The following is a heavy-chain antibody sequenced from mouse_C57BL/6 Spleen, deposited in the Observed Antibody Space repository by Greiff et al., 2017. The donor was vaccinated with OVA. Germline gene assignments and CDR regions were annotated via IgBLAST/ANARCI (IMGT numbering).Heavy chain of an antibody. CDR3: ARRAEEGSSYWYFDV. J-gene: IGHJ1*03. CDR1: GFSLSTSGMG. CDR2: IYWDDDK. Sequence: QVTLKESGPGILQSSQTLSLTCSFSGFSLSTSGMGVGWLRPPSGKGLEWLAHIYWDDDKRYTPSLKSRLTISKDTSRNQIFLKITSVDTADTATYDCARRAEEGSSYWYFDVWGTGTTVTVSS. V-gene: IGHV8-12*01. D-gene: IGHD1-1*01.